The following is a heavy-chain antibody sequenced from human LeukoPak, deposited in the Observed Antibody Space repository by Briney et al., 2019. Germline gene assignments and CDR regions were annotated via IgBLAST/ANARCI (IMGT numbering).Heavy chain of an antibody. J-gene: IGHJ3*02. Sequence: GASVKVSCKASGYTFTSYYMHWARQAPGQGLEWMGIINPSGGSTSYAQKFQGRVTMTRDTSTSTVYMELSSLRSEDTAVYYCARGGGDHDFWSGYYSGQDAFDIWGQGTMVTVSS. CDR1: GYTFTSYY. CDR3: ARGGGDHDFWSGYYSGQDAFDI. CDR2: INPSGGST. D-gene: IGHD3-3*01. V-gene: IGHV1-46*01.